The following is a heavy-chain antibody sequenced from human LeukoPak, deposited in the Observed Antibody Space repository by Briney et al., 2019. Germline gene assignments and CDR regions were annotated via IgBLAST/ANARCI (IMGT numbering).Heavy chain of an antibody. Sequence: ASVKVSCKSSGYTFTNYGIIWVRQAPGQGLEWMSWISANNGEIRYAQNFQGRVTMTTDTSTTTAYMELRSLRSDDTAVYYCARVPPSAHQLFCSDYWGQGTQVTVSS. CDR1: GYTFTNYG. D-gene: IGHD2-2*01. J-gene: IGHJ4*02. V-gene: IGHV1-18*04. CDR3: ARVPPSAHQLFCSDY. CDR2: ISANNGEI.